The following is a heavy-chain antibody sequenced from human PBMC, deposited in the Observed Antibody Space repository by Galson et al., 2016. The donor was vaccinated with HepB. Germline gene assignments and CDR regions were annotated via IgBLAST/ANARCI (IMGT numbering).Heavy chain of an antibody. CDR3: VRDHSVVPTTAYNWFDP. D-gene: IGHD4-23*01. CDR2: INSDGTIS. J-gene: IGHJ5*02. V-gene: IGHV3-74*01. Sequence: SLRLSCAASGFAFSSHWMHWVRQDLGKGLVWVSRINSDGTISNYADSVQGRFTSSRDNAKNTLYLQMNSPRTEDTAVYFCVRDHSVVPTTAYNWFDPWGRGTLVTVSS. CDR1: GFAFSSHW.